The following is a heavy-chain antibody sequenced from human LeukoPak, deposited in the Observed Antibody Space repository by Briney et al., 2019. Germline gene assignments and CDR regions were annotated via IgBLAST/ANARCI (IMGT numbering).Heavy chain of an antibody. CDR2: ISVSGGST. CDR1: GFTYSSYA. J-gene: IGHJ4*02. D-gene: IGHD2-21*02. CDR3: AKERSRGGDCLDY. Sequence: GWSLRFSCAASGFTYSSYAMSWVRQAPGKVLELVSAISVSGGSTYYADSVKGRFTISRDNSKNTLYLQMNSLRAEETAVYYCAKERSRGGDCLDYWGQGTLVSVSS. V-gene: IGHV3-23*01.